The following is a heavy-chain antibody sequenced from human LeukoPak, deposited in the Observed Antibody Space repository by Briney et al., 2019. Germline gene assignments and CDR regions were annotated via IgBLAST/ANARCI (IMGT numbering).Heavy chain of an antibody. CDR3: ATTLGYCGGGSCHN. Sequence: PGGSLRLSCAASGFTFSSYWMSWVRQAPGKGLEWVANIKQDGSEKYYVDSVKGRFTVSRDNAKNSLYLQMNSLRAADTAVYYCATTLGYCGGGSCHNWGQGTLVTVSS. J-gene: IGHJ4*02. CDR2: IKQDGSEK. CDR1: GFTFSSYW. D-gene: IGHD2-15*01. V-gene: IGHV3-7*03.